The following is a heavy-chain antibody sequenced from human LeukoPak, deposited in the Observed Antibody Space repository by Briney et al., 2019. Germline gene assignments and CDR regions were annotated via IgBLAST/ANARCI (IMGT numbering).Heavy chain of an antibody. J-gene: IGHJ4*02. CDR3: ARGRPHGNNY. CDR1: GFTFSSYW. CDR2: IASDGSST. D-gene: IGHD2/OR15-2a*01. V-gene: IGHV3-74*01. Sequence: GGSLRLSCAASGFTFSSYWMNWVRQAPGKGLVWVSRIASDGSSTTYADSVKGQFSISRDNAKNTLYLQMNSLRVEDTAVYYCARGRPHGNNYWGQGTLVTVSS.